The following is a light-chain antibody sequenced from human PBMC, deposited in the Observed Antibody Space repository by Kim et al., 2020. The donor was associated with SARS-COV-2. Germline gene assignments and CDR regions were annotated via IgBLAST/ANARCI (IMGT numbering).Light chain of an antibody. Sequence: VXPGESATLSCRASQSVGSTLAWYQQKPGQAPSLLIYGASTRATGIPARFSGSGSGTEFTLTISSLQSEDFALYYCQQYNDWPLYTFGQGTKLEI. V-gene: IGKV3-15*01. CDR2: GAS. CDR1: QSVGST. CDR3: QQYNDWPLYT. J-gene: IGKJ2*01.